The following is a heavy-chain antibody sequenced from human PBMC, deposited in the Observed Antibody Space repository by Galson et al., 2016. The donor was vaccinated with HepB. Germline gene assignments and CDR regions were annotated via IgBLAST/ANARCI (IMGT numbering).Heavy chain of an antibody. CDR2: IYSEGNT. Sequence: SLRLSCAASGLSVGNSYMSWVRQAPGKGLDWVSPIYSEGNTYYADSVKGRFTISKDSSKNTLYLQMSSLRAEDTAVYYCARDNSEVYYYAMDVWGQGTTVTVSS. CDR3: ARDNSEVYYYAMDV. J-gene: IGHJ6*01. D-gene: IGHD1-26*01. CDR1: GLSVGNSY. V-gene: IGHV3-53*01.